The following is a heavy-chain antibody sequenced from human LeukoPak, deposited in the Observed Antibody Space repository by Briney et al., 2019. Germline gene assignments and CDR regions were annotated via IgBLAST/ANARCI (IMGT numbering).Heavy chain of an antibody. J-gene: IGHJ6*02. CDR1: GFTFDDYA. D-gene: IGHD2-21*01. V-gene: IGHV3-9*01. Sequence: PGRSLRLSCAASGFTFDDYAMHWVRQAPGKGLGWVSGISCNGGSTDYADSVKGRFTISRDNAKNSLYLQMNSLRAEDTALYDCAKDKARLWWCIRVGDCDYGMDVWGQGTTVTVSS. CDR2: ISCNGGST. CDR3: AKDKARLWWCIRVGDCDYGMDV.